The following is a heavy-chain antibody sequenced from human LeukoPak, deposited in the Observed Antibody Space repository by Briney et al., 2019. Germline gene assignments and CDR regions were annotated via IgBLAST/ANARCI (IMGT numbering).Heavy chain of an antibody. CDR3: ARHLWFGELWAFDP. CDR1: AYSISSGYY. J-gene: IGHJ5*02. Sequence: SETLSLTCTVFAYSISSGYYWGWIRQPPGKGLEWIGSIYHSGSTYYNPSLKSRVTISLDTSKNQFSLKLTSVTAADTAVYYCARHLWFGELWAFDPWGQGILVTVSS. CDR2: IYHSGST. D-gene: IGHD3-10*01. V-gene: IGHV4-38-2*02.